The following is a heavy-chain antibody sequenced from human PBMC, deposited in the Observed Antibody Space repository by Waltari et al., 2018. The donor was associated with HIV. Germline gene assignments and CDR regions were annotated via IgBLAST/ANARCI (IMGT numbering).Heavy chain of an antibody. J-gene: IGHJ4*02. CDR3: SRDRHYDILTGSYFDY. V-gene: IGHV3-7*01. Sequence: EVQLVESGGGLVQPGGSLRLSCAASGFTFSSYWMRWVRQAPGKGLWWVAKIKEDGNEKDYVDSVKGRFTISGDNAKNSLYLQMNSLRAEDTVVYYCSRDRHYDILTGSYFDYWGQGTLVTVSS. CDR1: GFTFSSYW. CDR2: IKEDGNEK. D-gene: IGHD3-9*01.